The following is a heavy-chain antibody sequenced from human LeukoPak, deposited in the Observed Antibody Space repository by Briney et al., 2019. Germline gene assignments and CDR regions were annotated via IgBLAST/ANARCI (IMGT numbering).Heavy chain of an antibody. Sequence: HRASVKVSCKASGYTFTGYYMHWVRQAPGQGLEWMGWINPNSGGTNYAQKFQGRVTMTTDTSTSTAYMELRSLGSDETAVYYCARVDLLTGYYFFDYWGQGTLVTVSS. CDR3: ARVDLLTGYYFFDY. CDR2: INPNSGGT. J-gene: IGHJ4*02. V-gene: IGHV1-2*02. CDR1: GYTFTGYY. D-gene: IGHD3-9*01.